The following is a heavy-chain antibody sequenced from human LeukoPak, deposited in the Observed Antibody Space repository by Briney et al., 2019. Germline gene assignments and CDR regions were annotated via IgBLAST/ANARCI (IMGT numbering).Heavy chain of an antibody. CDR2: ISYDGSNK. V-gene: IGHV3-30*18. D-gene: IGHD5-18*01. J-gene: IGHJ4*02. CDR1: GFTFSSYG. CDR3: AKGGTHTAMVDY. Sequence: GRSLRLSCAASGFTFSSYGMHWVRQAPGKGLEWVAAISYDGSNKYYADSVKGRFTISRDNSKNTLYLQMNSLRAEDTAVYYCAKGGTHTAMVDYWGQGTLVTVSS.